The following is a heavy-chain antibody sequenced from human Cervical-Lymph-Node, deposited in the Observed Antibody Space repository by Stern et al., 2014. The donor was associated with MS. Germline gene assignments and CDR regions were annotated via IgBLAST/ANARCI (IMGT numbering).Heavy chain of an antibody. CDR3: ASGGMTAYCTGGGCYGWVDP. CDR1: GGTFSSHS. Sequence: QVQLVQSGAEVKKPGSSVKVSCTASGGTFSSHSISWVRQAPGQGLAWMGGIIPSFGRPYYAQRFQGRVTITADESTSTAYMELKSLRSEDTAVYYCASGGMTAYCTGGGCYGWVDPWGQGTLVTVSS. CDR2: IIPSFGRP. V-gene: IGHV1-69*12. J-gene: IGHJ5*02. D-gene: IGHD2-15*01.